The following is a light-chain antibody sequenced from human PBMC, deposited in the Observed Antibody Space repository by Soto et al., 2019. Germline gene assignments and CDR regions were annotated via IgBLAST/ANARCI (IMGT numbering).Light chain of an antibody. V-gene: IGLV2-14*03. Sequence: QSALTQPPSASGSPGQSVTISCTGTSSDVGGYNFVSWYQQHPGKAPKLIIYDVSNRPSGVSTRFSGSKSDKTASLTISGLQAEDEAEYFCSSYTSGSTYVFGTGTKVTVL. CDR2: DVS. CDR1: SSDVGGYNF. CDR3: SSYTSGSTYV. J-gene: IGLJ1*01.